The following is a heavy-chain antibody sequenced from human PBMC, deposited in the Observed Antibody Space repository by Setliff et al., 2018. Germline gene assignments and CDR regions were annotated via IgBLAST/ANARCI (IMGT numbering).Heavy chain of an antibody. Sequence: PGESLKISCKGSGYRFTTYWIGWVRQMPGKGLEWMGIVFSGDSDTRYSPSFQGQVTMSADKSINTAYLQWSSLKASDTAMYYCARLRAPASHDAFDIWGQGTMVTVSS. V-gene: IGHV5-51*01. CDR2: VFSGDSDT. CDR3: ARLRAPASHDAFDI. D-gene: IGHD6-25*01. CDR1: GYRFTTYW. J-gene: IGHJ3*02.